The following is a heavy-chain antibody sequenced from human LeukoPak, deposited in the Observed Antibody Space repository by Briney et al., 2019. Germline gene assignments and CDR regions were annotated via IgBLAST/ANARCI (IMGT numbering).Heavy chain of an antibody. CDR3: AKGGAYCGGDCYSEIDY. CDR1: GFTFSSYE. D-gene: IGHD2-21*02. Sequence: GGSLRLSCAASGFTFSSYEMNWVRQAPGKGLEWVSAISGSGGSTYYADSVKGRFTISRDNSKNTLYLQMNSLRAEDTAVYYCAKGGAYCGGDCYSEIDYWGQGTLVTVSS. V-gene: IGHV3-23*01. J-gene: IGHJ4*02. CDR2: ISGSGGST.